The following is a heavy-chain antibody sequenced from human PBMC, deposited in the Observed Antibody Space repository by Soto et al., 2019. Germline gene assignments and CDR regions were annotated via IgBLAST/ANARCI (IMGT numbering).Heavy chain of an antibody. CDR1: GGTFSSYT. D-gene: IGHD4-17*01. V-gene: IGHV1-69*02. CDR2: IIPILGIA. CDR3: ASHDDYGSPSSPRSEH. Sequence: ASVKVSCKASGGTFSSYTISWVRQAPGQGLEWMGRIIPILGIANYAQKFQGRVTITADKSTSTAYMELSSLRSEDTAVYYCASHDDYGSPSSPRSEHWGQGTLVTVSS. J-gene: IGHJ5*02.